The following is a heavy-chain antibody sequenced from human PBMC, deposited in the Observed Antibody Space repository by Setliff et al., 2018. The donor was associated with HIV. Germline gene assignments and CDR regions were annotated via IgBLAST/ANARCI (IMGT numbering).Heavy chain of an antibody. CDR1: GYTFTGYY. CDR3: ARPVTYWSSTSCYDDY. Sequence: VASVKVPCKASGYTFTGYYMHWVRQAPGQGLEWMGRINPNSGGTNYAQTFQGRVTMTRDTSISTAYMDLSRLRSDDTAVYYCARPVTYWSSTSCYDDYWGQGTLVTVTS. V-gene: IGHV1-2*06. D-gene: IGHD2-2*01. J-gene: IGHJ4*02. CDR2: INPNSGGT.